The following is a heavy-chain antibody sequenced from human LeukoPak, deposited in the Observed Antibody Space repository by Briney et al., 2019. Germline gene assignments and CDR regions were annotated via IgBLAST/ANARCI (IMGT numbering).Heavy chain of an antibody. CDR1: GSTFSSYA. V-gene: IGHV3-30-3*01. CDR3: AREGNSYDYGDYVISDDAFDI. CDR2: ISYDGSNK. Sequence: GGSLSLSCAASGSTFSSYAMHWVSHAPGKGLGWVAVISYDGSNKYYADSVKGRFTISRDNSKNTLYLQMNSLRAEDTAVYYCAREGNSYDYGDYVISDDAFDIWGQGTMVTVSS. D-gene: IGHD4-17*01. J-gene: IGHJ3*02.